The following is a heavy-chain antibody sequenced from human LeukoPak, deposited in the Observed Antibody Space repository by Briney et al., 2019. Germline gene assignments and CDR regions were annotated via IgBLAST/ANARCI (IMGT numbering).Heavy chain of an antibody. CDR1: GYTFIDHY. D-gene: IGHD6-13*01. CDR3: ARDQGSLTRSWYTGY. V-gene: IGHV1-2*06. J-gene: IGHJ4*02. Sequence: ASVKVSCKASGYTFIDHYIHWVRQAPGQGLEWMGRINPYSGDTNFAQKFQGRVTMTRDTSITTAYMDLSSLTPDDTAVYFCARDQGSLTRSWYTGYWGQGTQVTVSS. CDR2: INPYSGDT.